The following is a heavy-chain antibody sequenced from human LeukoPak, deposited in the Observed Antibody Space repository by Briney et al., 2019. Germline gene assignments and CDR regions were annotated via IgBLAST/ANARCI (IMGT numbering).Heavy chain of an antibody. Sequence: ASVKVSCKASGYTFTSYYIHWVRQAPGQGLEWMGIINPSGGSTSYAQKFQGRVTMTRDTSTSKVYMELSSLRSEDTAVYYCARFASLYSRSWYYAFDIWGQGTMVTVSS. D-gene: IGHD6-13*01. CDR2: INPSGGST. V-gene: IGHV1-46*01. CDR3: ARFASLYSRSWYYAFDI. CDR1: GYTFTSYY. J-gene: IGHJ3*02.